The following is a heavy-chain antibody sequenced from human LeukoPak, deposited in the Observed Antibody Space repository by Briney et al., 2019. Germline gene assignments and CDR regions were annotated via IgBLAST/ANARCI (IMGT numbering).Heavy chain of an antibody. CDR3: ARDGGIVGATDY. D-gene: IGHD1-26*01. J-gene: IGHJ4*02. CDR1: GFTFSSYS. CDR2: ISSSSSYI. V-gene: IGHV3-21*01. Sequence: GTSLRLSCAASGFTFSSYSMNWVRQAPGKGLEWVSSISSSSSYIYYADSVKGRFTISRDNAKNSLYLQMNSLRAEDTAVYYCARDGGIVGATDYWGQGTLVTVSS.